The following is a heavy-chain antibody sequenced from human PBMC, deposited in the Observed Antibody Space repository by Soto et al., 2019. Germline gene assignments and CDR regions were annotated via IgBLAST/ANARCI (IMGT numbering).Heavy chain of an antibody. CDR1: GGSISSGGYY. Sequence: QVQLQESGPGLVKPSQTLSLTCTVSGGSISSGGYYWSWIRQHPGKGLEWIGYIYYSGSTYYNPSLEGRVTISVHTSKNQFSLKLSSVTAADTAVYYCARGEGRSGFDYWGQGTLVTVSS. J-gene: IGHJ4*02. CDR2: IYYSGST. D-gene: IGHD2-15*01. V-gene: IGHV4-31*03. CDR3: ARGEGRSGFDY.